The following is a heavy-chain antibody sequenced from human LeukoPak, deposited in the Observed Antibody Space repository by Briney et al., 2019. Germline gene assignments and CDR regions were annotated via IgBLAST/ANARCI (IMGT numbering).Heavy chain of an antibody. CDR1: GFTFSSYG. CDR2: ISYDGSNK. V-gene: IGHV3-30*18. J-gene: IGHJ4*02. D-gene: IGHD6-13*01. CDR3: VKAHSSSWYDY. Sequence: GRSLRLSCAASGFTFSSYGMHWVRQAPGKGLEWVAVISYDGSNKYYTDSVKGRFTISRDNSKNTLYLQMSSLRAEDTAVYYCVKAHSSSWYDYWGQGTLVTVSS.